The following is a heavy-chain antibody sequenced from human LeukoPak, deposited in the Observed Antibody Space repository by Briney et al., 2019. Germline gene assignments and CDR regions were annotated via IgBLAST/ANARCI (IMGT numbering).Heavy chain of an antibody. J-gene: IGHJ4*02. V-gene: IGHV3-74*01. D-gene: IGHD3-22*01. CDR1: GFTFSSYW. Sequence: PGGSLRLSYAASGFTFSSYWMHWVRQAPGKGLVWVSRIHSDGSSTSYADSVRGRFTISRDDAKSTLYLQMNSLRAEDTAVYYCAGSGWPYYFDYWGQGTLVTVSS. CDR3: AGSGWPYYFDY. CDR2: IHSDGSST.